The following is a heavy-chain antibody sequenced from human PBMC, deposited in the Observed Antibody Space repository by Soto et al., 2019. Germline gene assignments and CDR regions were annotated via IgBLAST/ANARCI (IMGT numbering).Heavy chain of an antibody. CDR1: GGTFSSYA. V-gene: IGHV1-69*13. CDR3: ARYCSGGSCYFYYYYGMDV. CDR2: IIPIFGTA. D-gene: IGHD2-15*01. Sequence: GASVKVSCKASGGTFSSYAISWVRQAPGQGLEWMGGIIPIFGTANYAQKFQGRVTITADESTSTAYMELSSLRSEDTAVYYCARYCSGGSCYFYYYYGMDVWGQGTTVPVSS. J-gene: IGHJ6*02.